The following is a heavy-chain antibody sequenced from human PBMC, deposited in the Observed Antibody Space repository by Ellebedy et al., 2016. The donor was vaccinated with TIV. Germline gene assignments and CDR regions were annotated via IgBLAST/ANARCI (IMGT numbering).Heavy chain of an antibody. V-gene: IGHV4-59*01. J-gene: IGHJ6*02. CDR3: ARQSYYYGMDV. CDR2: IYYSGST. Sequence: SETLSLXXTVSGGSISSYYWSWIRQPPGKGLEWIGYIYYSGSTNYNPSLKSRVTISVDTSKNQFSLKLSSVTAADTAVYYCARQSYYYGMDVWGQGTTVTVSS. CDR1: GGSISSYY.